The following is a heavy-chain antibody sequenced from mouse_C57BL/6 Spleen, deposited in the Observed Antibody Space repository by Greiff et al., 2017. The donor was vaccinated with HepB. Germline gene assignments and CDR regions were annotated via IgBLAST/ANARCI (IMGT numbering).Heavy chain of an antibody. V-gene: IGHV5-9*01. CDR3: ARQIYYYGSRDYYAMDY. CDR2: ISGGGGNT. D-gene: IGHD1-1*01. CDR1: GFTFSSYT. Sequence: EVKLMESGGGLVKPGGSLKLSCAASGFTFSSYTMSWVRQTPEKRLEWVATISGGGGNTYYPDSVKGRFTISRDNAKNTLYLQMSSLRSEDTALYYCARQIYYYGSRDYYAMDYWGQGTSVTVSS. J-gene: IGHJ4*01.